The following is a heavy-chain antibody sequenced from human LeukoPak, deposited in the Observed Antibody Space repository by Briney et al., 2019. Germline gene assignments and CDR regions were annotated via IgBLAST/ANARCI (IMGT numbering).Heavy chain of an antibody. D-gene: IGHD3-22*01. CDR3: ARFYYDSSGYYYLDY. Sequence: SETLSLTCTVSGGSISSYYWSWIRQPPGKGLEWIGYIYYSGSTNYNPSLKSRVTISVDTSKNQFSLKLSSVTAADTAVYYCARFYYDSSGYYYLDYWGQGTLVTVSS. CDR1: GGSISSYY. CDR2: IYYSGST. J-gene: IGHJ4*02. V-gene: IGHV4-59*01.